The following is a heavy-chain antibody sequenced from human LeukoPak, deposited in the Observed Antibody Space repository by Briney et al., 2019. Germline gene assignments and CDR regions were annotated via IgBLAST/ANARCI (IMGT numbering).Heavy chain of an antibody. CDR1: GFTFTSYA. V-gene: IGHV3-21*01. CDR2: ISSTSSYI. CDR3: ATGDGYKFDY. J-gene: IGHJ4*02. D-gene: IGHD5-24*01. Sequence: GGSLRLSCAASGFTFTSYAMNWVRQAPGKGLEWVSSISSTSSYIYYADSVKGRFTISRDNAKNSLYLQMNSLRAEDTAVYYRATGDGYKFDYWGQGTLVTVSS.